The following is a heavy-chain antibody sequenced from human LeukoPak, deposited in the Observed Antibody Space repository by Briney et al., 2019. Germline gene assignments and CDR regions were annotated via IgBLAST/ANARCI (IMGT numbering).Heavy chain of an antibody. Sequence: GESLKISCKGSGYSFTSYWVSWVRQMPGKGLEWMGRIDPSDSYTNYSPPFQGHVTISADKSISTAYLQWSSLKASDTAMYYCARLPTMVRELWGQGTLVTVSS. CDR3: ARLPTMVREL. D-gene: IGHD3-10*01. CDR1: GYSFTSYW. V-gene: IGHV5-10-1*01. J-gene: IGHJ4*02. CDR2: IDPSDSYT.